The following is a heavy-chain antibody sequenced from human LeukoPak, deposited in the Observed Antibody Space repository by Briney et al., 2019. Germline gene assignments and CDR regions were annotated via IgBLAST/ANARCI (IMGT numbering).Heavy chain of an antibody. D-gene: IGHD4-17*01. CDR1: GGSISSGGYY. J-gene: IGHJ4*02. CDR2: IYYSGST. Sequence: SETLSLTCTVSGGSISSGGYYWSWIRQHPGKGLEWIGYIYYSGSTYYNPSLKSRVTISVDTSKNQFSLKLSSVTAADTAVYYCAREAVTTAFDYWGQGTLATVSS. CDR3: AREAVTTAFDY. V-gene: IGHV4-31*03.